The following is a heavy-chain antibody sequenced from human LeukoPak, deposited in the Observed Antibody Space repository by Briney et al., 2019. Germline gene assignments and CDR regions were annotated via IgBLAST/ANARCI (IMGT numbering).Heavy chain of an antibody. D-gene: IGHD6-13*01. V-gene: IGHV4-39*01. Sequence: XGSIYYSGSTYYNPSLKSRVTISVDTSKNQFSLKLSSVTAADTAVYYCARHLMAAAGTTVDYWGQGTLVTVSS. CDR3: ARHLMAAAGTTVDY. CDR2: IYYSGST. J-gene: IGHJ4*02.